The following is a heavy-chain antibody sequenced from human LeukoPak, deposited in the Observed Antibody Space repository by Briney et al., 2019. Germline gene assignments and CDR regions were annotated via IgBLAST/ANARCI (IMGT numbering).Heavy chain of an antibody. J-gene: IGHJ4*02. V-gene: IGHV3-30-3*01. D-gene: IGHD2-2*01. CDR3: ARDECTSCYLLDY. CDR2: ISYDGSNK. Sequence: GRSLRLSCAASGFTFSSYAMHWVRQAPGKGLEWVAVISYDGSNKYYADSVKGRFTISRDNSKNTLYLQMNSLRAEDTAVYYCARDECTSCYLLDYWGQGTLVTVSS. CDR1: GFTFSSYA.